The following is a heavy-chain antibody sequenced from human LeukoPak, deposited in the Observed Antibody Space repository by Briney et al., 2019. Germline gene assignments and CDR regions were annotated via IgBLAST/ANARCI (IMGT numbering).Heavy chain of an antibody. CDR2: IGSSGSYI. J-gene: IGHJ3*02. Sequence: GGSLRLSCAASGFAFSGDNMKWVRQAPGKGLEWVSFIGSSGSYIKYADSVKGRFTIYRDNAKNSLYLQMNSLRAEDTAMYFCARDRAIDIRAYDIWGQGTMVTVSS. D-gene: IGHD5-12*01. CDR3: ARDRAIDIRAYDI. CDR1: GFAFSGDN. V-gene: IGHV3-21*01.